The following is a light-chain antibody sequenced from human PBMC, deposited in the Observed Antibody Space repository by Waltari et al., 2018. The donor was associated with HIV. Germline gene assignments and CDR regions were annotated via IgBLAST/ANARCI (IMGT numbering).Light chain of an antibody. J-gene: IGLJ1*01. V-gene: IGLV2-11*01. CDR3: CSYAGRYTYV. Sequence: QSALTQPRSVSGSPGQSVTISCTGTSSAVGGYNYVSWYQHHPGKAPKFMIYEVTKRPSGVPDRFSGSKSGNTASLTISGLQAEDEADYYCCSYAGRYTYVFGTGTKVTVL. CDR2: EVT. CDR1: SSAVGGYNY.